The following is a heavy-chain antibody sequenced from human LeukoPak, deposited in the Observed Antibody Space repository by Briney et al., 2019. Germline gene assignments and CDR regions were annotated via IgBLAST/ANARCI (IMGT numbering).Heavy chain of an antibody. D-gene: IGHD1/OR15-1a*01. Sequence: SETLSLTCTVSGGSISSYYWSWIRQPAGKGLEWIGRIYTSGSTNYNPSLKSRVTMSVDTSKNQFSLKLSSVTAADTAVYYCARGGRSPNTNWFDPWGQGTLVTVSS. CDR1: GGSISSYY. CDR2: IYTSGST. J-gene: IGHJ5*02. V-gene: IGHV4-4*07. CDR3: ARGGRSPNTNWFDP.